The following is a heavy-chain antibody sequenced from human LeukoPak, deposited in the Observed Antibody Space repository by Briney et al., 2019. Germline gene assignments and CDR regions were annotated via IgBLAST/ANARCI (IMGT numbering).Heavy chain of an antibody. J-gene: IGHJ6*02. V-gene: IGHV3-15*01. CDR3: TTDPMVVVVVAATHYYYGMDV. D-gene: IGHD2-15*01. Sequence: GGSLRLSCAASGSTFSNAWMSWVRQAPGKGLEWVGRIKSKTDGGTTDYAAPVKGRFTISRDDSKNTLYLQMNSLKTEDTAVYYCTTDPMVVVVVAATHYYYGMDVWGQGTTVTVSS. CDR1: GSTFSNAW. CDR2: IKSKTDGGTT.